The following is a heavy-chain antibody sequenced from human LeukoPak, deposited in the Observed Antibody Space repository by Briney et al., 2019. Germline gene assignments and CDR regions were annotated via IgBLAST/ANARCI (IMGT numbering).Heavy chain of an antibody. CDR3: AANGYYTIEY. CDR1: GDSMSSIDW. J-gene: IGHJ4*02. Sequence: SGTLSLTCAVSGDSMSSIDWWSWVRQPPGKGPEWFVESHHTGSTNYNPSLKSRVTISVYKSKNPFSLTFTSMSAAASAVYYCAANGYYTIEYWGQGTLVTVSS. D-gene: IGHD1-26*01. V-gene: IGHV4-4*02. CDR2: SHHTGST.